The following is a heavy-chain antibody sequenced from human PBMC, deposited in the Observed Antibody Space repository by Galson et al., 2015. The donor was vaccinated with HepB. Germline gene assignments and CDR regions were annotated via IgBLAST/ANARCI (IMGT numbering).Heavy chain of an antibody. D-gene: IGHD3-22*01. J-gene: IGHJ5*02. CDR2: FDPEDGET. V-gene: IGHV1-24*01. CDR3: ATELYYYDSSGYYVRWFDP. CDR1: GYTLTELP. Sequence: SVKVSCKVSGYTLTELPMHWVRQAPGKGLEWMGGFDPEDGETIYAQKFQGRVTMTEDTSTDTAYMELSSLRSEDTAVYYCATELYYYDSSGYYVRWFDPWGQGTLVTVSS.